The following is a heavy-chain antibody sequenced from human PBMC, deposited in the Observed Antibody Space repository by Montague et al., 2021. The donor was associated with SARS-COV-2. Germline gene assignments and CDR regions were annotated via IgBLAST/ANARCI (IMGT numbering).Heavy chain of an antibody. CDR3: ARLVETYYYYYGMDF. CDR2: IYYSGST. CDR1: GGSISSSSYY. Sequence: SETLSLTCTVSGGSISSSSYYWGWIRQPPGKGLEWIGSIYYSGSTYYNPSLKSRVTISVDTSKNQFSLKLSSVTAADTAVCYCARLVETYYYYYGMDFWGQGTTVTVSS. J-gene: IGHJ6*02. V-gene: IGHV4-39*01. D-gene: IGHD4-23*01.